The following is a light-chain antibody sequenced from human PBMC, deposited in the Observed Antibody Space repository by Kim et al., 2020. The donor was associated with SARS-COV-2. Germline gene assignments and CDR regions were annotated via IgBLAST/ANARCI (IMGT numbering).Light chain of an antibody. V-gene: IGLV10-54*01. CDR1: SDNDGNQG. Sequence: TATLTCTGNSDNDGNQGAAWRQQHQGQPPKLLSYRNNNRPSGIAERVSASRSGNTASLTISGLEPEDEADYDCSTWDGNLSGWVFGGGTQLTVL. J-gene: IGLJ3*02. CDR2: RNN. CDR3: STWDGNLSGWV.